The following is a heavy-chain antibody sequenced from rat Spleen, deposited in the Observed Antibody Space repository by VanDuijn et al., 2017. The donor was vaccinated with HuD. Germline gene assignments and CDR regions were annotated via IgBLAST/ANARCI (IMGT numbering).Heavy chain of an antibody. Sequence: EVQLQESGPGLVKPSQSLSLTCSVTGYSITSSYGWNWIRKFPGNKLEWMGYINNVGGTNYNPSLKSRISITRDTSKNQFFLQVNSVTTEDTATYYCARRTGQVYNNYFDYWGQGLMVTVSS. CDR1: GYSITSSYG. J-gene: IGHJ2*01. CDR2: INNVGGT. V-gene: IGHV3-3*01. D-gene: IGHD1-10*01. CDR3: ARRTGQVYNNYFDY.